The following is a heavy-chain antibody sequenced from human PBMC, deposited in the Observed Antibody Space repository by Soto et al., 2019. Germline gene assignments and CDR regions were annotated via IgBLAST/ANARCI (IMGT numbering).Heavy chain of an antibody. CDR1: GFTFGSYE. CDR2: ISSSGSTI. V-gene: IGHV3-48*03. Sequence: GGSLRLSCAASGFTFGSYEMNWVRQAPGKGLEWVSYISSSGSTIYYADSVKGRFTISRDNAKNSLYLQMNSLRAEDTAVYYCARDGYYGSGSYHRVYWGQGTLVTVSS. CDR3: ARDGYYGSGSYHRVY. D-gene: IGHD3-10*01. J-gene: IGHJ4*02.